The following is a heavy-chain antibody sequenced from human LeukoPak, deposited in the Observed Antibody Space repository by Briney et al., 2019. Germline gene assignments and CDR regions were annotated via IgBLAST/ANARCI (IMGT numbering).Heavy chain of an antibody. V-gene: IGHV4-4*02. D-gene: IGHD6-13*01. J-gene: IGHJ3*02. CDR2: IYHSGST. CDR3: ARFSQQQLVDAFDI. Sequence: PSETLSLTCAVSGGSISSSNWWSWVRQPPGKGLEWIGEIYHSGSTNYNPSLKSRVTISVDKSKNQFSLKLSSVTAADTAVYYCARFSQQQLVDAFDIWGQGTMVTVSS. CDR1: GGSISSSNW.